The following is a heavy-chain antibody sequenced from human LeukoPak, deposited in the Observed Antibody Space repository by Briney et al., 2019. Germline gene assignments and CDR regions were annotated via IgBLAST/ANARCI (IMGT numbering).Heavy chain of an antibody. V-gene: IGHV3-48*01. Sequence: ETLSLTCTVSGGSISSSSYYWGWIRQPPGKGLEWVSYISSSSSTIYYADSAKGRFTISRDNAKNSLYLQMNSLRAEDTAVYYCARNIAVAGMVPHPYGYWGQGTLVTVSS. CDR1: GGSISSSS. D-gene: IGHD6-19*01. CDR3: ARNIAVAGMVPHPYGY. CDR2: ISSSSSTI. J-gene: IGHJ4*02.